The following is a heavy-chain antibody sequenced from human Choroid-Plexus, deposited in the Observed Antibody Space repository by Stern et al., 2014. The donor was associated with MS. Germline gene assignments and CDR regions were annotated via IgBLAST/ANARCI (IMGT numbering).Heavy chain of an antibody. Sequence: MQLVESGGGVVQPGRPLRLSCVASGFTFGSCAMHWVRQAPGKGLEWVAGVSYDGSNKYYADSVKGRFTISRDNSQNTLYMQMSSLRPEDTAVYYCAKDRQYLTYXXDXWGQGSLVTVSS. CDR3: AKDRQYLTYXXDX. CDR2: VSYDGSNK. V-gene: IGHV3-30*18. D-gene: IGHD2/OR15-2a*01. CDR1: GFTFGSCA. J-gene: IGHJ5*02.